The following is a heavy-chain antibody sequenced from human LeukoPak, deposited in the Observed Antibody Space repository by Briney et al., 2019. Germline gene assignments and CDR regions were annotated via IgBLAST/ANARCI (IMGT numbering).Heavy chain of an antibody. J-gene: IGHJ3*02. Sequence: PGGSLRLSCAAFGFTFSSYGMHWVRQAPGKGLEWVAVISYDGSNKYYADSVKGRFTISRDNSKNTLYLQMNSLRAEDTAVYYCAFSLEMGAFDIWGQGTMVTVSS. CDR1: GFTFSSYG. V-gene: IGHV3-30*03. CDR2: ISYDGSNK. CDR3: AFSLEMGAFDI. D-gene: IGHD1-1*01.